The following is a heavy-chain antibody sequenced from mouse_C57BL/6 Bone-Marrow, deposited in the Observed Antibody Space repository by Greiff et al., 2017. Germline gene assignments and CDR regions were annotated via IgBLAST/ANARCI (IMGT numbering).Heavy chain of an antibody. CDR3: ARRGYYGDY. CDR1: GFTFSSYG. Sequence: EVQWVESGGDLVKPGGSLKLSCAASGFTFSSYGMSWVRQTPDKRLEWVATISSGGSYTYYPDSVKGRFTISRDNAKNTLYLQMSSLKSEDTAMYYCARRGYYGDYWGQGTTLTVSS. D-gene: IGHD1-1*01. CDR2: ISSGGSYT. V-gene: IGHV5-6*01. J-gene: IGHJ2*01.